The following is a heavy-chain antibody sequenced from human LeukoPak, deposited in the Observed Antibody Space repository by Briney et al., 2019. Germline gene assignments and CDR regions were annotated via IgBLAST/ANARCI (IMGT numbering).Heavy chain of an antibody. CDR1: GFTFSSYG. D-gene: IGHD3-10*01. CDR3: ARLTGPIGP. Sequence: PGRSLRLSCAASGFTFSSYGMHWVRQAPGKGLEWVAVISYDGSNKYYADSVKGRFTISRDNSKNTMYLHMNNLRVEDTAVYYCARLTGPIGPWGQGTLVTVSS. CDR2: ISYDGSNK. V-gene: IGHV3-30*03. J-gene: IGHJ5*02.